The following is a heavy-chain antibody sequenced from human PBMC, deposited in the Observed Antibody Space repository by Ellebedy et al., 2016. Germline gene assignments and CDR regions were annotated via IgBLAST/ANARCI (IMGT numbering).Heavy chain of an antibody. CDR1: GGSVSSDY. CDR2: VFHTGTT. CDR3: AKWNGGWYAFEV. J-gene: IGHJ3*01. D-gene: IGHD6-19*01. Sequence: WGSLRLSCNVSGGSVSSDYWNWIRRPPGKGLEWIGYVFHTGTTNYNPSLKSRVTMSVDTSKSQFSLRLTSVTAADTAVYYCAKWNGGWYAFEVWGQGTMVTVSS. V-gene: IGHV4-59*02.